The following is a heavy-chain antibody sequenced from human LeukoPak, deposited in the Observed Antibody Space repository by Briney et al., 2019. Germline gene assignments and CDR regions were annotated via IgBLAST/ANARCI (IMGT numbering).Heavy chain of an antibody. CDR1: GGYIITSGHY. CDR2: IYYTGVT. Sequence: SETLSLTCTVSGGYIITSGHYWGWIRQPPGKGLEWLGSIYYTGVTSTNPFFRSRMSISVDTSKNQFSLNLTSVTAADAAVYYCARERSSSGGHNWFDAWGQGTLVTVSS. D-gene: IGHD4-23*01. V-gene: IGHV4-39*07. J-gene: IGHJ5*02. CDR3: ARERSSSGGHNWFDA.